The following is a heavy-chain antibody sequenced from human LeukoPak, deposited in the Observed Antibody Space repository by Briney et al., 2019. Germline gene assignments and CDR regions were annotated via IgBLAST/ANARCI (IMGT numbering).Heavy chain of an antibody. CDR3: ARRRMVRGVIIKGWFDP. Sequence: PSETLSLTCAVYGGSFSGYYWSWIRQPPGKGLEWIGEINHSGSTNYNPSLKSRVTISVDTSKNQFSLKLSSVTAADTAVYYCARRRMVRGVIIKGWFDPWGQGTLVTVSS. CDR2: INHSGST. D-gene: IGHD3-10*01. CDR1: GGSFSGYY. V-gene: IGHV4-34*01. J-gene: IGHJ5*02.